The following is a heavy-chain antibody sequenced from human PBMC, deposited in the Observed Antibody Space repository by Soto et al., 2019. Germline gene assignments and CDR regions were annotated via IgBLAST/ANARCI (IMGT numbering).Heavy chain of an antibody. CDR1: GYTFTSYY. V-gene: IGHV1-46*01. Sequence: ASVKVSCKASGYTFTSYYMHWVRQAPGQGLEWMGIINPSGGSTSYAQKFQGRVTMTRDTSTSTVYMELSSLRSVDTATYYCAHRLAATGLFDYWGQGTLVTVSS. CDR3: AHRLAATGLFDY. CDR2: INPSGGST. J-gene: IGHJ4*02. D-gene: IGHD6-13*01.